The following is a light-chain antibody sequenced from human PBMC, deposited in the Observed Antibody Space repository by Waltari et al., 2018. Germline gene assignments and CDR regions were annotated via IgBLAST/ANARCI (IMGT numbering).Light chain of an antibody. CDR2: EVS. Sequence: QSALTQPASVSGSPGQSFTISCTGTSSHVGGYNSFSWYQQHPGKAPKLMIYEVSNRPSGVSNRFSGSKSGNTASLTISGLQAEDEADYYCSSYTSSSTLGVFGTGTKVTVL. J-gene: IGLJ1*01. CDR3: SSYTSSSTLGV. V-gene: IGLV2-14*01. CDR1: SSHVGGYNS.